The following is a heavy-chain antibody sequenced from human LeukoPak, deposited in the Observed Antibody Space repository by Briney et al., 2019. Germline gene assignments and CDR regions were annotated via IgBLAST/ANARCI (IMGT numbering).Heavy chain of an antibody. CDR3: ARGTGYNTGRSVDY. CDR2: IKQDGSEK. V-gene: IGHV3-7*03. CDR1: GFTFNNYW. D-gene: IGHD6-25*01. J-gene: IGHJ4*02. Sequence: GGSLRLSCAASGFTFNNYWMGWVRQTTGKGLEWVANIKQDGSEKYYVDSVKGRFTISRDNSKNTLYLQMNSLRAEDTAVYYCARGTGYNTGRSVDYWGQGTLVTVSS.